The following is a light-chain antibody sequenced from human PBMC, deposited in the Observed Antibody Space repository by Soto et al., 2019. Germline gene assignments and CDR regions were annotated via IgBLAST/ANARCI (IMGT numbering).Light chain of an antibody. J-gene: IGKJ5*01. Sequence: SVLMQSRDTLSLSPGRRPTLRCRASRSLSSDYLAWYQQKPGKAPRLLFYHASRRATGTPARFSGSGSGKDFTLNISSLEPEHFAVYYCQQRSNWPPAITFGQGTRLEI. CDR2: HAS. CDR3: QQRSNWPPAIT. CDR1: RSLSSDY. V-gene: IGKV3D-20*02.